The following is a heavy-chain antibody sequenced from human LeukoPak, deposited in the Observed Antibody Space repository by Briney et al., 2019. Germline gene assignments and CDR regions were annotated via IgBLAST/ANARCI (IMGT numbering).Heavy chain of an antibody. D-gene: IGHD1-1*01. CDR1: GFTFASYS. Sequence: GGSLRLSCAASGFTFASYSMNWVRQAPGRGLEWVSSISGDSTYIYNAGSVKGRFTISRDNAQASLYLQMNSLRADDTAVYYCARVSGRLERQSDLDYWGQGTLVIVSS. J-gene: IGHJ4*02. CDR3: ARVSGRLERQSDLDY. V-gene: IGHV3-21*01. CDR2: ISGDSTYI.